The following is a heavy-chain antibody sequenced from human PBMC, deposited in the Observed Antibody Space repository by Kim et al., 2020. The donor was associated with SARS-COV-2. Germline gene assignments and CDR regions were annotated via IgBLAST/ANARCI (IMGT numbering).Heavy chain of an antibody. CDR1: GGSISSSSYY. Sequence: SETLSLTCTVSGGSISSSSYYWGWIRQPPGKGLEWIGSIYYSRSTYYNPSLKSRVTISVDTSKNQFSLKLSSVTAADTAVYYCARDRYYYDSSGYFDYWGQGTLVTVSS. CDR3: ARDRYYYDSSGYFDY. D-gene: IGHD3-22*01. J-gene: IGHJ4*02. CDR2: IYYSRST. V-gene: IGHV4-39*07.